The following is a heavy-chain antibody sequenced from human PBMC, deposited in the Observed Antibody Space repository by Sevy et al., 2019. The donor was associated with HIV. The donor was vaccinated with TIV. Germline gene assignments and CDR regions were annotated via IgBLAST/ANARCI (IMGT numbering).Heavy chain of an antibody. D-gene: IGHD6-13*01. J-gene: IGHJ6*02. Sequence: GGSLRLSCAASGFTFSSYSMSWVRQAPGKGLEWVSAISGIGGRTYYADSVKGRFTISRDNSKNTLYLQMNSLRAEDTAVYYCAADGRAAAGIYYDGMDVWGQGTTVTVSS. V-gene: IGHV3-23*01. CDR3: AADGRAAAGIYYDGMDV. CDR2: ISGIGGRT. CDR1: GFTFSSYS.